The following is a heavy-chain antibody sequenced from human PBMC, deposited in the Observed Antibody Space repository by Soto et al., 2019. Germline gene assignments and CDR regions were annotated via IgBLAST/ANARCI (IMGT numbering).Heavy chain of an antibody. CDR1: GFTFSNYN. CDR3: AIEATLAY. Sequence: EVQLVESGGGLVQPGGSLRLSCAASGFTFSNYNMNWVRQAPGKGLEWISYISGSSSTIYYADSVKDRFTISRDNAKNSLYLQMNSLRDEDTAVYYCAIEATLAYWGLGTLVTVSS. V-gene: IGHV3-48*02. J-gene: IGHJ4*02. D-gene: IGHD1-26*01. CDR2: ISGSSSTI.